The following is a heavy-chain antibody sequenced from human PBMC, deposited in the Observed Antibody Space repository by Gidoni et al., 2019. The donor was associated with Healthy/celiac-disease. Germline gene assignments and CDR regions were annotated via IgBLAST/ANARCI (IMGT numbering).Heavy chain of an antibody. Sequence: QLQLQESCPGMVKPSQTLPLTCTVSGGSISSSSYYWGWIRQPPGKGLEWSVSIYYSGSTYYNPSLKSRVTISVDTSKNQFSLKLSSVTAADTAVYYCARHPRGGSPFDYWGQGTLVTVSS. CDR1: GGSISSSSYY. CDR2: IYYSGST. J-gene: IGHJ4*02. CDR3: ARHPRGGSPFDY. D-gene: IGHD3-16*01. V-gene: IGHV4-39*01.